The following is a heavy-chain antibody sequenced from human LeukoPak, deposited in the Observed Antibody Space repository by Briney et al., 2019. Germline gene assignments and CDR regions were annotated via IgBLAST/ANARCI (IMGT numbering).Heavy chain of an antibody. CDR1: GFTFSDYG. CDR3: AKDRCTNGVCYGSYP. CDR2: ITRSSAL. D-gene: IGHD2-8*01. Sequence: GGSLRLSCAASGFTFSDYGMIRVRQAPGKGLEWVSYITRSSALHYADSVKGRFTTSRDNAKNSLFLQMSSLRDEDTAVYYCAKDRCTNGVCYGSYPWGQGTLVTVSS. J-gene: IGHJ5*02. V-gene: IGHV3-48*02.